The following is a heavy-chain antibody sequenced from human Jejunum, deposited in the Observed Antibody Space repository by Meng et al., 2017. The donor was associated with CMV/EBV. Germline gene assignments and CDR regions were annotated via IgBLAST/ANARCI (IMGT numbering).Heavy chain of an antibody. CDR3: TTDHVSRRLLLLLF. CDR1: GFTFSNYG. V-gene: IGHV3-23*01. D-gene: IGHD3-10*01. J-gene: IGHJ4*01. Sequence: SGFTFSNYGMSWVRQAPGKGLEWVSAISASGDTTYHADSVKGRFTISRDNSKNTLFLQMSSLRAEDTAVYYCTTDHVSRRLLLLLFWGQGTRVTVSS. CDR2: ISASGDTT.